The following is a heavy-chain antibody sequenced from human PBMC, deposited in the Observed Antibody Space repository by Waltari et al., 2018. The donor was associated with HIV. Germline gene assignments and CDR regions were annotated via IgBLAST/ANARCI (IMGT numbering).Heavy chain of an antibody. Sequence: QLVESGGGLVKPGGSLRLACGASGSTFGGRGDTMDWVRQAPGKGLEWVASISRSSSFIYSADSVKGRFTISRDNVKNSLYLQMNSLRTEDTAVYYCAREDYSGYVGHAFDIWGQGTMVTVSS. CDR3: AREDYSGYVGHAFDI. J-gene: IGHJ3*02. CDR1: GSTFGGRGDT. V-gene: IGHV3-21*02. CDR2: ISRSSSFI. D-gene: IGHD5-12*01.